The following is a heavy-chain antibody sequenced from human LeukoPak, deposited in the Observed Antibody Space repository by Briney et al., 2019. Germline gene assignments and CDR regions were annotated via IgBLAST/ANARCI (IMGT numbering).Heavy chain of an antibody. CDR1: GYTFTTYY. V-gene: IGHV1-18*04. CDR2: ISAYNGNT. D-gene: IGHD3-22*01. J-gene: IGHJ3*02. CDR3: ARAYMGYDSSGYYYGDAFDI. Sequence: ASVKVPCKTSGYTFTTYYIHWVRQAPGQGLEWMGWISAYNGNTNYAQKLQGRVTMTTDTSTSTAYMELRSLRSDDTAVYYCARAYMGYDSSGYYYGDAFDIWGQGTMVTVSS.